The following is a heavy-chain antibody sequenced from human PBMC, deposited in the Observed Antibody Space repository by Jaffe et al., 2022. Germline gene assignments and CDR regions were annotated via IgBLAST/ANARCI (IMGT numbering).Heavy chain of an antibody. V-gene: IGHV3-30*02. J-gene: IGHJ4*02. Sequence: QVQLVESGGGVVQPGGSLRLSCAASGFTFSSYGMHWVRQAPGKGLEWVAFIRYDGSNKYYADSVKGRFTISRDNSKNTLYLQMNSLRAEDTAVYYCAKDWARYCSGGSCTPFDYWGQGTLVTVSS. CDR2: IRYDGSNK. CDR1: GFTFSSYG. D-gene: IGHD2-15*01. CDR3: AKDWARYCSGGSCTPFDY.